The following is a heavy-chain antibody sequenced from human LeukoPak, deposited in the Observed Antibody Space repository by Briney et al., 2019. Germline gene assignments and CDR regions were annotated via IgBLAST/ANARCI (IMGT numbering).Heavy chain of an antibody. CDR1: GFSFSDYS. CDR2: RSSSSYT. D-gene: IGHD4-17*01. J-gene: IGHJ4*02. Sequence: GGSLRLSCAASGFSFSDYSMSWIRQAPGKGLECISYRSSSSYTNYADSVKGRFTISRDNAKNSLYLQMNSLRAEDTAVYYCASALTTVTPHFHCWGQGTLVTVSS. CDR3: ASALTTVTPHFHC. V-gene: IGHV3-11*03.